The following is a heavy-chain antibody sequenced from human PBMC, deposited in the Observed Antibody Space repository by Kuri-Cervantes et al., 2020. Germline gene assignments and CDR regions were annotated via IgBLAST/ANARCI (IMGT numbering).Heavy chain of an antibody. D-gene: IGHD2-8*02. CDR1: GFTFSSYS. J-gene: IGHJ6*03. V-gene: IGHV3-21*03. Sequence: GESLKISCAASGFTFSSYSMNWVRQAPGKGLEWVSSISSSSSYIYYADSVKGRFTISRDNAKNSLYLQMNSLKTEDTAVYYCTRVKTGGYYYYYYYMDVWGKGTTVTVSS. CDR3: TRVKTGGYYYYYYYMDV. CDR2: ISSSSSYI.